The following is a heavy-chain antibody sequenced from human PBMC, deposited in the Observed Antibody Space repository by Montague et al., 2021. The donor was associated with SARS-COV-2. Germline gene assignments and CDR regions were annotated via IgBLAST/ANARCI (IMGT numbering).Heavy chain of an antibody. D-gene: IGHD3-22*01. J-gene: IGHJ6*02. CDR2: IYYSGST. Sequence: SETLSLTCTVSGDSISNYYWSWIRQPPGRGLQWSGYIYYSGSTAYSNSSQSRVTIILDTTKNQFSPKVTAATAADTAAYYCARGGGYYSHGLDVWGPGTMVTVSS. V-gene: IGHV4-59*01. CDR3: ARGGGYYSHGLDV. CDR1: GDSISNYY.